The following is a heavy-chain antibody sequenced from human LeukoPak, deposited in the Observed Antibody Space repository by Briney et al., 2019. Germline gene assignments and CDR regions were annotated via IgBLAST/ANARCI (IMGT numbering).Heavy chain of an antibody. CDR3: ADYSDSTFPS. J-gene: IGHJ5*02. CDR2: IKSKSAGGTA. CDR1: GFTFSNVW. V-gene: IGHV3-15*01. Sequence: NARGSLRLSCAASGFTFSNVWMSWVRQAPGKGLEWVGRIKSKSAGGTAEYAAPVKGRFTMSRDDPKNTLFLQMNSLKTEDTAVYYCADYSDSTFPSWGRGTLVTVSA. D-gene: IGHD4-11*01.